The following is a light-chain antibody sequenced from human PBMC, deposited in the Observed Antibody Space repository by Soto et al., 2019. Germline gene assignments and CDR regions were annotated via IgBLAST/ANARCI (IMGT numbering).Light chain of an antibody. CDR1: SSDVGGYNY. Sequence: QTVLTQPASVSGSPGQSITISCTGTSSDVGGYNYVSWYQQHPGKAPKLMIYEVSNRPSGHSNRFSGSKSGNTASMTISGLQAEDEADYYCSSYTSSSALLYVVGTGTKV. V-gene: IGLV2-14*01. J-gene: IGLJ1*01. CDR3: SSYTSSSALLYV. CDR2: EVS.